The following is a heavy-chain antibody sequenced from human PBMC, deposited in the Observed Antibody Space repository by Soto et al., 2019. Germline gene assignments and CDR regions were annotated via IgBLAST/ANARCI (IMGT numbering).Heavy chain of an antibody. CDR3: ARDEGIAAGFGY. CDR1: GGSFSGYY. J-gene: IGHJ4*02. CDR2: INHSGST. V-gene: IGHV4-34*01. D-gene: IGHD6-13*01. Sequence: QVQLQQWGARLLKPSETLSLTCAVYGGSFSGYYWSWIRQPPGKGLEWIGEINHSGSTNYNPSLKSRVTISVDTSKNQFSLKLSSVTAADTAVYYCARDEGIAAGFGYWGQGTLVTVSS.